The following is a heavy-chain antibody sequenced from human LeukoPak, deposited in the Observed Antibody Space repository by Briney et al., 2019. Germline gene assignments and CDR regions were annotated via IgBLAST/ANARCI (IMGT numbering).Heavy chain of an antibody. J-gene: IGHJ5*02. D-gene: IGHD3-3*01. CDR2: IYTSGST. V-gene: IGHV4-4*07. CDR1: GGSISSYY. CDR3: ARDTSSYYDFWGGGPSWFDP. Sequence: SETLSLTCTVSGGSISSYYWSWIRQPAGKGLEWIGRIYTSGSTNYNPSLKSRVTMSVDTSKNQFSLKLSSVTAADTAVYYCARDTSSYYDFWGGGPSWFDPWGQGTLVTVSS.